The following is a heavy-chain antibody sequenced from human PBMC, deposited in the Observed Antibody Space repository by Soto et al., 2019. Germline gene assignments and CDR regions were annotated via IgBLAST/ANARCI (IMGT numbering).Heavy chain of an antibody. J-gene: IGHJ2*01. V-gene: IGHV4-30-2*01. Sequence: SETLSLTCAVSGGPLSSGGYSWSWIRQPPGKGLEWIGYIFHTGSTFYNSSLKPRVSISVDRSKNQFSLKLKSVTETDTAVYYCARVKVGDLFRFNWFFDHWGRGTLVTVSS. CDR1: GGPLSSGGYS. CDR3: ARVKVGDLFRFNWFFDH. CDR2: IFHTGST. D-gene: IGHD3-3*01.